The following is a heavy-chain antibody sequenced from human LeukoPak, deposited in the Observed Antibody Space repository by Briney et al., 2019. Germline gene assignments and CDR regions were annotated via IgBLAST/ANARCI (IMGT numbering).Heavy chain of an antibody. J-gene: IGHJ4*02. V-gene: IGHV3-23*01. CDR1: GFSFSSYA. Sequence: GGSLRLSCAASGFSFSSYAMSWVRQAPGKGLERVSAISGSGGSTYYADSVKGRFTISRDNSKNTLYLQMNSLRAEDTAVYYCASVYYDFWSGYYNYWGQGTLVTVSS. D-gene: IGHD3-3*01. CDR2: ISGSGGST. CDR3: ASVYYDFWSGYYNY.